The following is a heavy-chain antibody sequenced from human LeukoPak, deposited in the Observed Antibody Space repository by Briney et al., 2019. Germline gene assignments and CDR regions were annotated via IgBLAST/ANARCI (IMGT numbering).Heavy chain of an antibody. D-gene: IGHD2-21*02. Sequence: TPSETLSLTCTVSGGSISSYYWSWIRQPPGKGLEWIGYIYYSGSTNHNPSLKSRVTISVDTSKNQFSLKLSSVTAADTAVYYCASVELVTAIGFDYWGQGTLVTVSS. CDR3: ASVELVTAIGFDY. CDR2: IYYSGST. J-gene: IGHJ4*02. V-gene: IGHV4-59*01. CDR1: GGSISSYY.